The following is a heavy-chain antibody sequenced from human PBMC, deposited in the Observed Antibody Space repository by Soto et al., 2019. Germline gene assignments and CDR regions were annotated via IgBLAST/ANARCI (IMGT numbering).Heavy chain of an antibody. D-gene: IGHD6-19*01. Sequence: GGSLRLSCAASGFTFSSYGMHWVRQAPGKGLEWVAVISYDGSNKYYADSVKGRFTISRDNSKNTLYLQMNSLRAEDTAVYYCAKAGSSSGWHELNYYYYYGMDVWGQGTTVTVSS. V-gene: IGHV3-30*18. CDR1: GFTFSSYG. CDR3: AKAGSSSGWHELNYYYYYGMDV. CDR2: ISYDGSNK. J-gene: IGHJ6*02.